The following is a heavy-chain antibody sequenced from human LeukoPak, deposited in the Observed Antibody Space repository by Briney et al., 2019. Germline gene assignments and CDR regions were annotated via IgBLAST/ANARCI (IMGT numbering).Heavy chain of an antibody. CDR2: NKKNGSEK. CDR1: GFTLSSYW. D-gene: IGHD3-3*01. Sequence: GGALRTSCSASGFTLSSYWVKLGRPGPGEGAGVGGNNKKNGSEKYYVDSVKGRFTISRDNAKNSLYLQMNSLRAEDTAVYYCARGALDYDFWSDLRYYFDYWGQGTLVTVSS. CDR3: ARGALDYDFWSDLRYYFDY. J-gene: IGHJ4*02. V-gene: IGHV3-7*04.